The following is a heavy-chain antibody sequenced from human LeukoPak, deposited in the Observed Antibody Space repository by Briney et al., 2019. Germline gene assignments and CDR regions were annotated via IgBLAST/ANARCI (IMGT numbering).Heavy chain of an antibody. CDR2: ISKEGDNA. Sequence: PGGSLRLSCAASGFTFSDYWMHWVRQVPGKGLVWLSRISKEGDNAFYADSAKGRFTMSRDNAKKTVYLQLTTLRPEDTAIYYCARGGYSGSYYRFSWGQGTLVTVSS. CDR1: GFTFSDYW. J-gene: IGHJ4*02. D-gene: IGHD3-22*01. V-gene: IGHV3-74*01. CDR3: ARGGYSGSYYRFS.